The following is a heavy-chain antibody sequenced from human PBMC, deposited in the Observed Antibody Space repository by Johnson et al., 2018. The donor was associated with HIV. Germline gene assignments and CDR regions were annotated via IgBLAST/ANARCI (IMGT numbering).Heavy chain of an antibody. CDR1: GFTFSSYG. CDR3: AKAVGCSSLSMSFVS. Sequence: QVQLVESGGGVVQPGGSLRLSCAASGFTFSSYGMHWVRQAPGKGLEWVAFIRYDGSNKYYADSVKGRFTISRDNYKNTLYLQMNTLRAEDTAVYYCAKAVGCSSLSMSFVSWGQGTMVTVSS. J-gene: IGHJ3*02. CDR2: IRYDGSNK. V-gene: IGHV3-30*02. D-gene: IGHD6-6*01.